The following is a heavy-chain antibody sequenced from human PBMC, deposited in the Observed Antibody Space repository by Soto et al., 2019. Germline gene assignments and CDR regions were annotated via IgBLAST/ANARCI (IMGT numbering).Heavy chain of an antibody. V-gene: IGHV5-51*01. CDR2: IHPSNSET. J-gene: IGHJ5*02. CDR1: GYDFKHYW. Sequence: PGESLKISCKGSGYDFKHYWIGWVRQMPGKGLEWMGIIHPSNSETRYSPSFQGQVNISVDKSINTAYLQWSDLKAPDIAMYYCARHSGGYCSGGSCYGFDPWGQGTLVTVSS. CDR3: ARHSGGYCSGGSCYGFDP. D-gene: IGHD2-15*01.